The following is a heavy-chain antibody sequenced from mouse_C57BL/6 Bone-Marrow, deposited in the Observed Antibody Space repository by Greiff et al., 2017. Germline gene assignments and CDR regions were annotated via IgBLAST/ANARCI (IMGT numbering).Heavy chain of an antibody. Sequence: QVQLQQSGAELARPGASVKLSCKASGYTFTSSGISWVKQRTGQGLEWIGEIYPRSGNTYYNEKFKGKATLTADNSSSTAYMELRSLTSEDSAVYFCAIDSSGPGFAYWGQGTLVTVSA. CDR1: GYTFTSSG. CDR3: AIDSSGPGFAY. J-gene: IGHJ3*01. CDR2: IYPRSGNT. D-gene: IGHD3-2*02. V-gene: IGHV1-81*01.